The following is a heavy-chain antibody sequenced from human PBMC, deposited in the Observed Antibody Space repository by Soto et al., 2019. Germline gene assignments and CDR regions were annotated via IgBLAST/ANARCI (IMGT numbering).Heavy chain of an antibody. CDR3: ARVVPGAEAWFGS. V-gene: IGHV1-18*01. CDR1: GYTFSNYG. CDR2: ISLYSDGT. Sequence: QVQLVQSGGEVKRPGASVKVSCKTSGYTFSNYGITWVRQAPGQPLEWLGWISLYSDGTNYAQKFQGRVAMTTDTSTTIAYMELRSLISDDTAVYYCARVVPGAEAWFGSWGQGTLVTVSS. J-gene: IGHJ5*01. D-gene: IGHD2-2*01.